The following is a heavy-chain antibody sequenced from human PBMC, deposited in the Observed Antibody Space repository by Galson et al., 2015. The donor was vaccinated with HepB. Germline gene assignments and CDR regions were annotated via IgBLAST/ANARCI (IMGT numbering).Heavy chain of an antibody. V-gene: IGHV3-11*01. J-gene: IGHJ6*04. D-gene: IGHD3-3*01. Sequence: SLRLSCAASGFTFSDYYMSWIRQAPGKGLEWVSYISSSVSTIYYADSVKGRFTISRDNAKNSLYLQMNSLRAEDTAVYYCARDPGRPYDDPVWGKGTTVTVSS. CDR2: ISSSVSTI. CDR3: ARDPGRPYDDPV. CDR1: GFTFSDYY.